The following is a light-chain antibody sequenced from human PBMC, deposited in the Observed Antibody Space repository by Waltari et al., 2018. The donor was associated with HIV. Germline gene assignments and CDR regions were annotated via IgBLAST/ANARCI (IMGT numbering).Light chain of an antibody. CDR1: RSYIGSYI. CDR3: STWDASLIGWV. V-gene: IGLV1-44*01. CDR2: SNN. Sequence: QSVLTQPPSASGTPGQRVTISCSGRRSYIGSYIISWYQQLPGTAPKLLIYSNNHRPSGVPDRFSGSKSGTSASLAISGLQSEDEADYYCSTWDASLIGWVFGGGTKLTVL. J-gene: IGLJ3*02.